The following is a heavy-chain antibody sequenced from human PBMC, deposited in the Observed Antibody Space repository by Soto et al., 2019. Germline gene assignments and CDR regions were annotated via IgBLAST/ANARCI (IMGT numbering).Heavy chain of an antibody. CDR3: ARVLRVVTAYYDYGMDV. D-gene: IGHD3-3*01. J-gene: IGHJ6*02. V-gene: IGHV1-69*01. CDR1: GGTFSSYA. CDR2: IIPIFGTA. Sequence: QVQLVQSGAEVKKPGSSVKVSCKASGGTFSSYAISWVRQAPGQGLEWMGGIIPIFGTANYAQKFQGRVTITADESTSTAYMELSSLRSEDTAVYYCARVLRVVTAYYDYGMDVWGQGTTVTVSS.